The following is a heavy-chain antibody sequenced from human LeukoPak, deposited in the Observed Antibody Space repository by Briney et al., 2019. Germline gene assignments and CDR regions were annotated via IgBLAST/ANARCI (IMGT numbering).Heavy chain of an antibody. D-gene: IGHD2-21*01. CDR3: ARGWVISGSYFDY. Sequence: SETLSLTCTVSGGSISSSSYYWGWIRQPPGKGLEWIGEINHSGSTNYNPSLKSRVTISVDTSKNQFSLKLSSVTAADTAVYYCARGWVISGSYFDYWGQGTLVTVSS. J-gene: IGHJ4*02. V-gene: IGHV4-39*07. CDR1: GGSISSSSYY. CDR2: INHSGST.